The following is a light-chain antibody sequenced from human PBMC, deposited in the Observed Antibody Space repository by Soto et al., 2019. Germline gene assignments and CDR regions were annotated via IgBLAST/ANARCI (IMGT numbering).Light chain of an antibody. V-gene: IGKV3-15*01. CDR2: GAS. CDR3: QQYNNWPLT. CDR1: QSVLSN. J-gene: IGKJ4*01. Sequence: EIVMTQSPATLSVSPGERATLSCRASQSVLSNLAWYQHKPGQAPRLLIYGASTRATGIPARFSGSVSGTEFTLTISSLQYEDFAVYHCQQYNNWPLTFGGGTKVDIK.